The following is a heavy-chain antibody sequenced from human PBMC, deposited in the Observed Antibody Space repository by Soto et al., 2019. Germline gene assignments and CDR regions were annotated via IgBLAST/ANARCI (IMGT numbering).Heavy chain of an antibody. D-gene: IGHD5-12*01. CDR3: ATRPMASITYDYCMEV. CDR2: IIPIFGTA. CDR1: GGTFSSYA. V-gene: IGHV1-69*12. J-gene: IGHJ6*01. Sequence: QVQLVQSGAEVKKPGSSVKVSCKASGGTFSSYAISWVRQAPGQGLEWMGGIIPIFGTANYAQKFQGRVTVTADESTNPAFLERSILTSDATGFSYRATRPMASITYDYCMEVWGQVTRVTLS.